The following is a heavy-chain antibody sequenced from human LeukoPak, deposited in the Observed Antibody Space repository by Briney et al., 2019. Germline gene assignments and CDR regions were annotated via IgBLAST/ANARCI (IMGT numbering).Heavy chain of an antibody. J-gene: IGHJ6*02. CDR3: ARHQNWGSGYYYGMDV. D-gene: IGHD7-27*01. V-gene: IGHV4-59*08. CDR2: IYYSGST. Sequence: PSETLSLTCTVSGGSISSYYWSWIRQPPGKGLEWIGYIYYSGSTNYNPSLKSRVTISVDTSKNQFSLKLSSVTAADTAVYYCARHQNWGSGYYYGMDVWGQGTTVTVSS. CDR1: GGSISSYY.